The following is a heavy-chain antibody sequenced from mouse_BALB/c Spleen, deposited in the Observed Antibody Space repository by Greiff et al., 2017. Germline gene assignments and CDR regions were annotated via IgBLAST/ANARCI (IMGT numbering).Heavy chain of an antibody. CDR1: GFTFTDYY. CDR3: ARGDYGGAWFAY. V-gene: IGHV7-3*02. CDR2: IRNKANGYTT. D-gene: IGHD2-4*01. J-gene: IGHJ3*01. Sequence: EVNLVESGGGLVQPGGSLRLSCATSGFTFTDYYMSWVRQPPGKALEWLGFIRNKANGYTTEYSASVKGRFTISRDNSQSILYLQMNTLRAEDSATYYCARGDYGGAWFAYWGQGTLVTVSA.